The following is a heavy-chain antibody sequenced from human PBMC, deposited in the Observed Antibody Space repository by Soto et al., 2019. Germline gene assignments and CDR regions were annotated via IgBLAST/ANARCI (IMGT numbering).Heavy chain of an antibody. CDR3: ARGYSYGYGSHFDY. V-gene: IGHV4-59*01. D-gene: IGHD5-18*01. CDR1: GGSISSYY. J-gene: IGHJ4*02. Sequence: ASETLSLTCTVSGGSISSYYWSWIRQPPGKGLEWIGYIYYSGSTNYNPSLKSRVTISVDTSKNQFSLKLSSVTAADTAVYYRARGYSYGYGSHFDYWGQGTLVTVSS. CDR2: IYYSGST.